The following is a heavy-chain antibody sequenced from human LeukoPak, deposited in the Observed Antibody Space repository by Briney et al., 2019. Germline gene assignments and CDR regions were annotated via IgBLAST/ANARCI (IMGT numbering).Heavy chain of an antibody. J-gene: IGHJ4*02. CDR3: AKLPIPLEVTILDY. V-gene: IGHV3-21*01. CDR1: GFTFSSYS. CDR2: IRFTGSYI. D-gene: IGHD4-17*01. Sequence: PGGSLRLSCAASGFTFSSYSMNWVRQAPGRGLEWVSSIRFTGSYIYYADSVKGRFTISRDNSKNTLYLQMNSLRAEDTAVYYCAKLPIPLEVTILDYWGQGTLVTVSS.